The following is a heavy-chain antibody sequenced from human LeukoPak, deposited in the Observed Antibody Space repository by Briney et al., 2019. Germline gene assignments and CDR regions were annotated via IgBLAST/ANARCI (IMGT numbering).Heavy chain of an antibody. CDR1: GGSITSSSYY. Sequence: SETLSLTCTVSGGSITSSSYYWGWIRQPPGKGLEWIGSIYYSGSTYYNPSLKSRVTISADTSKNQFSLKLSSVTAADTAGYYWARRGVTTQSFDHWGQGTLVTVSS. J-gene: IGHJ4*02. CDR2: IYYSGST. V-gene: IGHV4-39*01. CDR3: ARRGVTTQSFDH. D-gene: IGHD4-17*01.